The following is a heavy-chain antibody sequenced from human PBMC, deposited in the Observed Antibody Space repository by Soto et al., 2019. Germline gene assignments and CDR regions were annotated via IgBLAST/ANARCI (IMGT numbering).Heavy chain of an antibody. Sequence: PSETLSLPYPVSCDPVSSYSWNWIRQHPGRGLEWIGYIYYSGSTNYNPSLNSRVTISVDTSKNQFSLNLRYVTAADTAVYYCAGRQQTDRIPTHPSGSAPWVKGSLDTVS. CDR1: CDPVSSYS. J-gene: IGHJ5*02. CDR2: IYYSGST. D-gene: IGHD3-22*01. CDR3: AGRQQTDRIPTHPSGSAP. V-gene: IGHV4-59*08.